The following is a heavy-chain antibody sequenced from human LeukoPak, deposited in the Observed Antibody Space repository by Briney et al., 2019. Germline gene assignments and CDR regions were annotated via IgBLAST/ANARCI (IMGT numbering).Heavy chain of an antibody. D-gene: IGHD3-22*01. CDR3: ATGGRWAADSTGFPN. J-gene: IGHJ4*02. CDR2: ISSRSTFI. CDR1: GFSFDSYS. V-gene: IGHV3-21*01. Sequence: GGSLRLSCEASGFSFDSYSMNWVRQAPGKGLEWVSSISSRSTFISYPDSLKGRFTISRDNARNSLYLQLNSLRAEDTAVYYCATGGRWAADSTGFPNWGQGTLVTVSS.